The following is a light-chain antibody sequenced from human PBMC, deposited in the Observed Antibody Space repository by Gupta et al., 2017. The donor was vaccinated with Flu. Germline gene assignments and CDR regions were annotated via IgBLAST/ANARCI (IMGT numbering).Light chain of an antibody. CDR2: DVN. V-gene: IGLV2-14*01. CDR3: RSYTSSSTPRV. CDR1: SSDIGGYNY. Sequence: SALTQPASASASPGQSIPISSTGTSSDIGGYNYVSWYQQHPGKAPKIMIVDVNNRPSGVSDRFSGSKSGKQASRTISGLQAEEEADDECRSYTSSSTPRVFGGGTKLTVL. J-gene: IGLJ3*02.